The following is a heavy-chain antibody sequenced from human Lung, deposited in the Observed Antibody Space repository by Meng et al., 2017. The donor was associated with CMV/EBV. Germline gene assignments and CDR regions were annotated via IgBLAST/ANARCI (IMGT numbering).Heavy chain of an antibody. CDR2: VNPISDDT. CDR1: GYSFSGFY. Sequence: VQLVQSGAEVKRPGASVKISCQASGYSFSGFYLNWARQAPGHGLEWLGLVNPISDDTHLAQKFEGRITVTRGATINTAFMELTRLRPDDTAVYYCAKSSDNGWSSWGPGTLVTVSS. D-gene: IGHD6-19*01. CDR3: AKSSDNGWSS. J-gene: IGHJ4*01. V-gene: IGHV1-2*06.